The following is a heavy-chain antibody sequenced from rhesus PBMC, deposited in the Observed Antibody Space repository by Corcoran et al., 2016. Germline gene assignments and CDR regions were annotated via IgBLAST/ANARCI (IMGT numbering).Heavy chain of an antibody. CDR1: GGSIRRRPW. CDR3: ASGPLSQLDY. D-gene: IGHD6-13*01. Sequence: QVQLQESGPAAVKPSETLSLTCAVSGGSIRRRPWWTLRRQSPGRGLEWMGGIHGSVCHTDYNPSLKSRVTISKDTSKNQFSLILTSVTAADTALYYCASGPLSQLDYWGQGVLLTVSS. J-gene: IGHJ4*01. CDR2: IHGSVCHT. V-gene: IGHV4-93*01.